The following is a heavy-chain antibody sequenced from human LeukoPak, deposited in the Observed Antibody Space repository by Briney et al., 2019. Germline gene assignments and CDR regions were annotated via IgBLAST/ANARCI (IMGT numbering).Heavy chain of an antibody. J-gene: IGHJ5*02. CDR1: GFTFSSYW. D-gene: IGHD3-3*01. V-gene: IGHV3-48*01. CDR3: AEVPGFWNA. Sequence: GGSLRLSCAASGFTFSSYWMSWVRQAPGKGLEWVSYISSSSSSIIYYAESVKGRFTISRDNAKNSLYLQMNSLRVEDTAVYYCAEVPGFWNAWGQGTLVTVSS. CDR2: ISSSSSSII.